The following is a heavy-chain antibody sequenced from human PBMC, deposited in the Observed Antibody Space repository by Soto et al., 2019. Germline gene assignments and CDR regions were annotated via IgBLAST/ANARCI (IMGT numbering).Heavy chain of an antibody. D-gene: IGHD2-2*01. CDR2: IIPIFGTA. CDR1: GGTFSSYA. V-gene: IGHV1-69*01. Sequence: QVQLVQSGAEVKKPGSSVKVSCKASGGTFSSYAISWVRQAPGQGLEWMGGIIPIFGTANYAQKFQGRVTITADESTSTAYMDRSSLRSEDTAVYYCARDPYCSSTSCYRYYGMDVWGQGTTVTVSS. J-gene: IGHJ6*02. CDR3: ARDPYCSSTSCYRYYGMDV.